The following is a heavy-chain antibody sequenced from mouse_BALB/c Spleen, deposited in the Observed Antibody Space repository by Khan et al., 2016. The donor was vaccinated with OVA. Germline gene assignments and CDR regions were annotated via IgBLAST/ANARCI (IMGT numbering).Heavy chain of an antibody. CDR3: ARDYGSSFDYFDV. J-gene: IGHJ1*01. Sequence: VQLQESGPGLVAPSQSLSITCTVSGFSLTSYGVHWVRQPPGKGLEWRGLIWAGGSTNYNSALMSRLTINKDNSKSQVFLKMNSLQTDDTAMYYCARDYGSSFDYFDVWGALTTVTVSS. CDR2: IWAGGST. V-gene: IGHV2-9*02. CDR1: GFSLTSYG. D-gene: IGHD1-1*01.